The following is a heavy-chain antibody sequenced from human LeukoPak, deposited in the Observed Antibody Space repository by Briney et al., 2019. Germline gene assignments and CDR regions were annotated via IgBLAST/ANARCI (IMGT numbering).Heavy chain of an antibody. CDR1: GGSISSGGYY. J-gene: IGHJ3*02. V-gene: IGHV4-61*03. Sequence: SQTLSLTCTVSGGSISSGGYYWSWIRQPPGKGLEWIGYIFYSGGSNYNPSLKSRVTISVDTSKNHFSLKLSSVTAADTAVYYCARLGSTFDIWGQGTMVTVSS. CDR3: ARLGSTFDI. D-gene: IGHD2-2*01. CDR2: IFYSGGS.